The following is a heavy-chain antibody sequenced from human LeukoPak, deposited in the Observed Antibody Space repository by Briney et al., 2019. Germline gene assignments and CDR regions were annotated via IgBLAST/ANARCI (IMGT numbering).Heavy chain of an antibody. J-gene: IGHJ4*02. CDR3: ARRSDSSGYYYFDY. V-gene: IGHV4-39*01. D-gene: IGHD3-22*01. CDR2: IYYGGAT. CDR1: GGSISSSIHY. Sequence: SETLSLTCTVSGGSISSSIHYWGWIRQPPGKGLEWIGSIYYGGATYYNPSLESRVTMSVDTSRNQFSLKLSSVTAADTAVFYCARRSDSSGYYYFDYWGQGTLVTVSS.